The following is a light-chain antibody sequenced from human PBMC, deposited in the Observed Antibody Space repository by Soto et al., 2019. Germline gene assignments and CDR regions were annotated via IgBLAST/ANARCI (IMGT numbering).Light chain of an antibody. Sequence: QSVLTQPPSASGTPGQRVTISCSGSRPSIGSNHVYWYQQLPGMAPKLVIYTTNQRPSGVPDRFSASKSGTSSSLAISGLRSEDDADYYCAAWHVSLSGVIFGGGAKVTVL. CDR2: TTN. CDR3: AAWHVSLSGVI. V-gene: IGLV1-47*02. J-gene: IGLJ2*01. CDR1: RPSIGSNH.